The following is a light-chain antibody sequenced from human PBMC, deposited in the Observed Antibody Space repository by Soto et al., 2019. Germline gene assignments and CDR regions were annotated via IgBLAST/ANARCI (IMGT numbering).Light chain of an antibody. CDR3: NSNTSTSTV. CDR2: EVT. CDR1: SSDGDDYKY. Sequence: QSVLTQPASVSGSPGQSITISCTGISSDGDDYKYVSWYQQHPGKAPKLMIYEVTYRPSGVSNRFSGSKSGNTATLTISGLQAEAEAYYYCNSNTSTSTVFGTGTKLTVL. J-gene: IGLJ1*01. V-gene: IGLV2-14*01.